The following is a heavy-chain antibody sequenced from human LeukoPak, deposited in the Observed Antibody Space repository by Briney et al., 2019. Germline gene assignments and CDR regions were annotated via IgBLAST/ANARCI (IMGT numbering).Heavy chain of an antibody. V-gene: IGHV1-69*13. CDR2: IIPIFRTA. Sequence: SVKVSCKASGGTFSIYAISWVRQAPGQGLEWMGRIIPIFRTANHAKKFQGRVTITADESTSTAYMELSSLRSEDTAVYYCARGLGSSSWYVPFDYWGQGTLVTVSS. CDR3: ARGLGSSSWYVPFDY. D-gene: IGHD6-13*01. J-gene: IGHJ4*02. CDR1: GGTFSIYA.